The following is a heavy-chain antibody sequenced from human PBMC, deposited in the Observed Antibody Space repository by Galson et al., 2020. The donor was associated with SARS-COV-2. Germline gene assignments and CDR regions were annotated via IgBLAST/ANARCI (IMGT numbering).Heavy chain of an antibody. CDR1: GFTFNNYA. CDR2: ITWNSGST. D-gene: IGHD3-3*01. J-gene: IGHJ6*02. CDR3: VKDMCYDFYGTRRTYGMDV. V-gene: IGHV3-9*01. Sequence: GGSLRLSCAASGFTFNNYAMHWVRQAPGKGLEWVSGITWNSGSTGYVDSVKGRFIISRDNAKNSLYLQMNSLRPEDTAMYYCVKDMCYDFYGTRRTYGMDVWGQGTTVTVS.